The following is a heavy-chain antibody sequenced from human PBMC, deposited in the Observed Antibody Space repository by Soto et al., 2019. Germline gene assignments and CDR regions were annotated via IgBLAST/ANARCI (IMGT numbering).Heavy chain of an antibody. V-gene: IGHV4-31*03. J-gene: IGHJ3*02. D-gene: IGHD6-13*01. CDR2: IYYSGST. CDR3: ARETSGQLVRSAFDI. Sequence: SETLSLTCTVSGGSISSGGYYWSWIRQHPGEGLEWIGYIYYSGSTYYNPSLKSRVTISVDTSKNQFSLKLSSVTAADTAVYYCARETSGQLVRSAFDIWGQGTMVTVSS. CDR1: GGSISSGGYY.